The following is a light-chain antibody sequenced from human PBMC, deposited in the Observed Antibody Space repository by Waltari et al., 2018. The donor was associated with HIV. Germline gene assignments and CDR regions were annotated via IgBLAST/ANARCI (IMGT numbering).Light chain of an antibody. CDR3: QQLSSFPLT. V-gene: IGKV1-39*01. Sequence: DIQMTQSPSSLSASVGDRVSITCRASQAVANKVIWFQQKPGKAPKLLIYDASRLPSGVPSRFSGSGSGTDFTLSINDVQPDDFVSYFCQQLSSFPLTFGPGTRVDVK. CDR1: QAVANK. J-gene: IGKJ3*01. CDR2: DAS.